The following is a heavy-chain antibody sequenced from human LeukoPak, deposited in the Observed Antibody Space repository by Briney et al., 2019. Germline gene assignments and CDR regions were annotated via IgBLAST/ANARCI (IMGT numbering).Heavy chain of an antibody. J-gene: IGHJ4*02. CDR2: IYYSGST. V-gene: IGHV4-59*01. Sequence: SETLSLTCTVSGGSISSYYWSWIRQPPGKGLEWIGYIYYSGSTNYNPSLKSRVTISVDTSKNQFSLKLSSVTAADTAVYYCARVYGSGTGPDYWGQGTLVTVSS. D-gene: IGHD3-10*01. CDR3: ARVYGSGTGPDY. CDR1: GGSISSYY.